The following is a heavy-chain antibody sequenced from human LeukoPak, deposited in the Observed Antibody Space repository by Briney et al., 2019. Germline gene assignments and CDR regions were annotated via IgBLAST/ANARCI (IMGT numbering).Heavy chain of an antibody. D-gene: IGHD3-3*01. CDR2: ISGSGGTT. J-gene: IGHJ4*02. V-gene: IGHV3-23*01. Sequence: GGSLRLSCAASGFTFSNYAMSWVRQAPGKGLEWVSAISGSGGTTSYADSVKGQFTISRDNSKNTLYLQVNSLRAEDTAVYYCTRDFDFSSAIWGQGTLVTVSS. CDR1: GFTFSNYA. CDR3: TRDFDFSSAI.